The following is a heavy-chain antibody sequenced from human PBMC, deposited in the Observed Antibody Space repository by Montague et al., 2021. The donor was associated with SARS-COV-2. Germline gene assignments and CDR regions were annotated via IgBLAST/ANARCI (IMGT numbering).Heavy chain of an antibody. CDR1: GASINSFY. V-gene: IGHV4-4*07. CDR2: MYTRKYS. J-gene: IGHJ3*02. D-gene: IGHD6-13*01. CDR3: ARDRWSRSWPDAFDI. Sequence: SETLSLTCTVSGASINSFYWSWVRHSAGKGLEWIGRMYTRKYSNINSSIKSRVSMSPDTSKNQFALKLTSVTAADTAVYYCARDRWSRSWPDAFDIWGQGTMVTVSS.